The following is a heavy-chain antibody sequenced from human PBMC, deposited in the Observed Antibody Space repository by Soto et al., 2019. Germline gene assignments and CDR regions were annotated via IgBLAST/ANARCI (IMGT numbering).Heavy chain of an antibody. V-gene: IGHV3-66*01. CDR2: IYSGGTT. J-gene: IGHJ4*02. CDR3: ARDLYTYYDILTGSEGMGY. D-gene: IGHD3-9*01. Sequence: GGSLRLSCAASGFTVSSNYMSWVRQAPGKGLEWVSVIYSGGTTYYADSVKGRFTTSRDNSKNTLYLQMNSLRAEDTAVYYCARDLYTYYDILTGSEGMGYWGQGTLVTVSS. CDR1: GFTVSSNY.